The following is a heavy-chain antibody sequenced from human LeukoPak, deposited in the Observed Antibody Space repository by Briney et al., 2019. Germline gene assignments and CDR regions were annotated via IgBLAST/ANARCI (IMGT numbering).Heavy chain of an antibody. J-gene: IGHJ4*02. CDR3: AILPGYSSGWYEVNY. V-gene: IGHV3-23*01. CDR2: IDRSGDDT. CDR1: GFTFSRHA. D-gene: IGHD6-13*01. Sequence: GGSLRLSCAASGFTFSRHAMSWVRQAPGRGLEWVSTIDRSGDDTYYRDSVKGRFTISRDNSKSTLYLQMNSPRAEDTAVYYCAILPGYSSGWYEVNYWGQGTLVTVSS.